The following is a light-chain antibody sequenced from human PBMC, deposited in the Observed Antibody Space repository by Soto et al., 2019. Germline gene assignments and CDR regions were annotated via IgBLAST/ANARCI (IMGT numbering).Light chain of an antibody. CDR2: ANN. J-gene: IGLJ2*01. Sequence: QSVLTQPPSVSGAPGQRITISCTGSHSNIGAGYDVHWYRQLPGTAPKLFIYANNNRPSGVPDRCSGSKSDTSASLTITGVQAEAEDDYYCQYCGSSLRGVFGGGTKLTVL. V-gene: IGLV1-40*01. CDR3: QYCGSSLRGV. CDR1: HSNIGAGYD.